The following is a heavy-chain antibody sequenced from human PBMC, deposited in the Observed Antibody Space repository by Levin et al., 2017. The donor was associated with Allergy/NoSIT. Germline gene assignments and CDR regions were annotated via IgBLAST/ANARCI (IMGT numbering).Heavy chain of an antibody. CDR1: EFTFSGYW. CDR3: ARAVGNGWFDS. V-gene: IGHV3-7*01. CDR2: IKEDGNEK. J-gene: IGHJ5*01. Sequence: GGSLRLSCAASEFTFSGYWMSWVRQAPGKGLEWVAFIKEDGNEKYYVDSVRGRFTISRENANKSLFLQMTSLRAEDTAVYYCARAVGNGWFDSWGQGTLVTVSS. D-gene: IGHD7-27*01.